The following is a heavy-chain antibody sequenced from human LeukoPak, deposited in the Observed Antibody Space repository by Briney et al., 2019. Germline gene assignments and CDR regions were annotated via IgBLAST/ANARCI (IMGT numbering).Heavy chain of an antibody. CDR2: ITASGAST. CDR1: GFTFDNYA. Sequence: GGSLRLSCAASGFTFDNYAMTWVRQAPGKGLEWVSSITASGASTYYADSVKGRFTISRDNSKNTLYLQMNSLRAEDTDVYHCAGGSTGHNYAFDCWGQGTLLTVSS. D-gene: IGHD5-18*01. CDR3: AGGSTGHNYAFDC. J-gene: IGHJ5*01. V-gene: IGHV3-23*01.